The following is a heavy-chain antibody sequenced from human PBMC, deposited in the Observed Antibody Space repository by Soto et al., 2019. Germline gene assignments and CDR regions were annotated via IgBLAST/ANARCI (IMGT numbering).Heavy chain of an antibody. D-gene: IGHD6-13*01. J-gene: IGHJ5*02. Sequence: SETLSLTCAVSGGSISSGGYSWSWIRQPPGKGLEWIGYIYHSGSTYYNPSLKSRVTISVDRSKNQFSLKLSSVTAADTAVYYCARVPAAAADNWFDPWGQGTLVTVSS. CDR2: IYHSGST. CDR3: ARVPAAAADNWFDP. CDR1: GGSISSGGYS. V-gene: IGHV4-30-2*01.